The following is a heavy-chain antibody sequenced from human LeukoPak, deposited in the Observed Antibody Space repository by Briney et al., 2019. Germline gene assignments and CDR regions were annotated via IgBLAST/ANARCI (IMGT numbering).Heavy chain of an antibody. D-gene: IGHD1-26*01. J-gene: IGHJ6*03. V-gene: IGHV4-34*01. Sequence: SETLSLTCAVYGWSFSGYYSSWIRQPPGKGLEWIGEINHSGSTNYNPSLKSRVTISVDTSKNQFSLKLSSVTAADTAVYYCARVNIEWERYYYYYYYMDVWGKGTTVTVSS. CDR2: INHSGST. CDR1: GWSFSGYY. CDR3: ARVNIEWERYYYYYYYMDV.